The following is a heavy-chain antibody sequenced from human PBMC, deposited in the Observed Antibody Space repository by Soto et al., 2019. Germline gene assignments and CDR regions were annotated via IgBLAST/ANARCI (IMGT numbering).Heavy chain of an antibody. V-gene: IGHV3-23*01. J-gene: IGHJ4*02. CDR2: ISGSGGNT. Sequence: GGSLRLSCVASGFTSSNYAMSWVRQAPGEGLEWVSGISGSGGNTYYADSVKGRFTISRDNSKNTLYLQMNSLRAEDTALYYCAKDRDFWGGNYKHRGFDSWGQGTLVTVSS. D-gene: IGHD3-3*01. CDR1: GFTSSNYA. CDR3: AKDRDFWGGNYKHRGFDS.